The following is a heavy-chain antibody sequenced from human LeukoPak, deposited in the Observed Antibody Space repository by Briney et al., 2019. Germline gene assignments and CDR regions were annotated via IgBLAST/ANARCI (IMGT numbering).Heavy chain of an antibody. V-gene: IGHV1-69*13. J-gene: IGHJ5*02. CDR3: ARAEDQGRYFDWLPGFAP. D-gene: IGHD3-9*01. CDR1: GGTVSSYV. CDR2: VLPIFGTA. Sequence: SVKVSCKASGGTVSSYVISWVRQAPGQGLEWMGGVLPIFGTAIYAQKWQGRVTITADESTSTAYMELRSLRSEDTAIYYCARAEDQGRYFDWLPGFAPWGQGTLVIVSS.